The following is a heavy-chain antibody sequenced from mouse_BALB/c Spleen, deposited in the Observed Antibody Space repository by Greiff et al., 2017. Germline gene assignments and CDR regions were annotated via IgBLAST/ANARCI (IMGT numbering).Heavy chain of an antibody. CDR1: GYTFTSYW. CDR3: ARDLPSTTGY. Sequence: QVQLQQSGAELARPGASVKLSCKASGYTFTSYWMQWVKQRPGQGLEWIGAIYPGDGDTRYTQKFKGKATLTADKSSSTAYMQLSSLASEDSAVYYCARDLPSTTGYWGQGTTLTVSS. J-gene: IGHJ2*01. V-gene: IGHV1-87*01. CDR2: IYPGDGDT. D-gene: IGHD2-1*01.